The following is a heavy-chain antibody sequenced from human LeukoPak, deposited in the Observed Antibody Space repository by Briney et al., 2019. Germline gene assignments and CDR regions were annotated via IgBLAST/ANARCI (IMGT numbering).Heavy chain of an antibody. Sequence: GGSLRLSCAASGFTFSSYGMHWVRQAPGKGLEWVAVISYDGSNKYYADSVKGRFTISRDNSKNTLYLQMNSLRAEDTAVYYCAKQLYGFDYWGQGTLLTVSS. CDR1: GFTFSSYG. D-gene: IGHD5-18*01. V-gene: IGHV3-30*18. CDR3: AKQLYGFDY. CDR2: ISYDGSNK. J-gene: IGHJ4*02.